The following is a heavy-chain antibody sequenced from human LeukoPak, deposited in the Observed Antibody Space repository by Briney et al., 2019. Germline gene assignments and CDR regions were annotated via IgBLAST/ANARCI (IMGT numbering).Heavy chain of an antibody. J-gene: IGHJ4*02. CDR2: IYTSGST. D-gene: IGHD6-13*01. Sequence: SETLSLTCTVSGGSISSASYYWSWIRQPAGKGLEWIGRIYTSGSTNYNPSLESRVTISVDTSKNQFSLKLSSVTAADTAVYYCAMRERLAAAFDYWGQGTLVTVSS. CDR3: AMRERLAAAFDY. CDR1: GGSISSASYY. V-gene: IGHV4-61*02.